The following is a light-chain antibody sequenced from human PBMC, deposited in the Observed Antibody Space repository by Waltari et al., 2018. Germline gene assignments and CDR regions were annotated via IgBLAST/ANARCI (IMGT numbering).Light chain of an antibody. CDR1: QFISSY. Sequence: EIVLTQSPATVSLSPGDRATLSCMASQFISSYLGWYQQKPGQAPRLLIYDASNRATGIPVRFSGSGSGTDFTLTISSLEPEDFAVYYCQQRADWPLTFGGGTKVEIK. CDR3: QQRADWPLT. J-gene: IGKJ4*01. V-gene: IGKV3-11*01. CDR2: DAS.